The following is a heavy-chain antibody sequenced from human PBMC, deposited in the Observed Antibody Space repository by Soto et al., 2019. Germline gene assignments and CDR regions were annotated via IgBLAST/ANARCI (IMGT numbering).Heavy chain of an antibody. CDR1: GFTFSNSW. J-gene: IGHJ4*02. D-gene: IGHD2-2*01. CDR3: VKVLARGVGVPRFYFDS. V-gene: IGHV3-74*01. Sequence: GSLRLSCAASGFTFSNSWMHWVRQVSGKGVEWVSRINADGTSTSYADSVKGRFTISRDNAKNTLYLHVNSLRAEDTAVYYCVKVLARGVGVPRFYFDSWGQGALVTVSS. CDR2: INADGTST.